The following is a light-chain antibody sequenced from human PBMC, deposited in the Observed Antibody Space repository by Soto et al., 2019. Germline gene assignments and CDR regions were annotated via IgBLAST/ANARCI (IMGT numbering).Light chain of an antibody. J-gene: IGKJ2*01. V-gene: IGKV3D-15*01. CDR3: HHYNNFPPYT. Sequence: EIVMTRSPATLSVSPGERATLSCRASQTISSDLAWYQHKPGQTPKLVIFGASNRAAGIPARFSGSGSGTEFTLTISSLQSEDFAVYYCHHYNNFPPYTFGQGTKLEIK. CDR2: GAS. CDR1: QTISSD.